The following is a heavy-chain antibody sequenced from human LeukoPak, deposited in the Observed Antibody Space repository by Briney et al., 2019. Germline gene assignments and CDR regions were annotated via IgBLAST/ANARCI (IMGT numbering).Heavy chain of an antibody. CDR3: ARSSGYYFGFDY. CDR2: ISSSSSYI. J-gene: IGHJ4*02. Sequence: PGGSLRLSCAASGFTFSSYSMNWVRQAPGKGLEWVSSISSSSSYIYYADSVKGRFTISRDNAKNSLYLQMNGLRAEDTAVYYCARSSGYYFGFDYWGQGTLVTVSS. D-gene: IGHD3-22*01. V-gene: IGHV3-21*01. CDR1: GFTFSSYS.